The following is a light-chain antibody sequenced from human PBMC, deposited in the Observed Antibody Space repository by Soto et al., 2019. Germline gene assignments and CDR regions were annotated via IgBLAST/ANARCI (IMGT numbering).Light chain of an antibody. CDR3: LQHDTYPRT. CDR1: QAIRNN. J-gene: IGKJ1*01. CDR2: DAS. Sequence: DIQMTQSPSSLFASVVDIFRITFLASQAIRNNLGWYQQKPGKAPKRLIFDASSLQSGVPSRFSGSGSGTEFTLTISSLQPEDFATYYCLQHDTYPRTFGQGTKVDIK. V-gene: IGKV1-17*01.